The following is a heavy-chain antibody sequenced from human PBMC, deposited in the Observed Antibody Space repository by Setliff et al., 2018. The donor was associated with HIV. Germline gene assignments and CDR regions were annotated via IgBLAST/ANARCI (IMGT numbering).Heavy chain of an antibody. V-gene: IGHV4-34*12. CDR1: GGSLSGNH. CDR2: VLYNGGT. CDR3: RVWILRDTSDI. Sequence: SETLSLTCTIYGGSLSGNHWSWIRQSPGNGLEWIGEVLYNGGTRYNPSLENRVSMSVDTSKNQFSLKLLSVTAADTAVYYCRVWILRDTSDIWGQGTVVTVSS. J-gene: IGHJ3*02. D-gene: IGHD1-1*01.